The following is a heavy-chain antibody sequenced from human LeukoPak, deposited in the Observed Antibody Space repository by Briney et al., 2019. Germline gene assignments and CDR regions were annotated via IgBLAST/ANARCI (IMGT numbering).Heavy chain of an antibody. CDR2: IFYGGST. J-gene: IGHJ4*02. CDR1: SDSINSYY. CDR3: ARLRIRSNFDF. V-gene: IGHV4-59*08. D-gene: IGHD1-26*01. Sequence: PPETLSLTCTVSSDSINSYYWSWIRQPPGKGLEWIGYIFYGGSTNYNPSLKSRVTISEVTSKNQFSLKLRSVTAADTAIYYCARLRIRSNFDFWGQGILVTVSS.